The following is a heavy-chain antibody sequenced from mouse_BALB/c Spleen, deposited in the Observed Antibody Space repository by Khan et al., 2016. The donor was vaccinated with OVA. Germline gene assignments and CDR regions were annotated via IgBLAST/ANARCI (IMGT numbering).Heavy chain of an antibody. CDR1: GYTFTSYW. J-gene: IGHJ2*01. Sequence: QVQLQQSGAELAKPGASVKMSCKASGYTFTSYWMHWVKQRPGQGLEWIGYINPSTGYTEYNQKFKDKATLTADKSSSTAYIQLSSLTSEDSAVXYCARAPMITTDYWGQGTTLTVSS. CDR3: ARAPMITTDY. CDR2: INPSTGYT. V-gene: IGHV1-7*01. D-gene: IGHD2-4*01.